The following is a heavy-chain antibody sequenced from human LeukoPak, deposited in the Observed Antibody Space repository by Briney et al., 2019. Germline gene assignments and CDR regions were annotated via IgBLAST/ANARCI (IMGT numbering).Heavy chain of an antibody. J-gene: IGHJ6*02. CDR1: GFTFSRFW. CDR2: IKQDGSEK. CDR3: ARDQSVYFYYGMDV. Sequence: GGSLRLSRAASGFTFSRFWMSWVRQAPGKGLEWVANIKQDGSEKYYVDSVKGRFTISRDNSKNTLDLQMNSLRAEDTAVYYCARDQSVYFYYGMDVWGQGTTVTVSS. V-gene: IGHV3-7*01.